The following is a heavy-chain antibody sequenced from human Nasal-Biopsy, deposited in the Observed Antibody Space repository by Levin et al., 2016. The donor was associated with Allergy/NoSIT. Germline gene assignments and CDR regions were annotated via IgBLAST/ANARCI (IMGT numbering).Heavy chain of an antibody. CDR3: AKEDSSSSRYYFEY. D-gene: IGHD6-6*01. CDR1: GFTFSSYA. J-gene: IGHJ4*02. V-gene: IGHV3-23*01. Sequence: GESLKISCAASGFTFSSYAMSWVRQAPGKGLEWVSATSGGGGSTYYADSVKGRFTISRDNSKNTLYLQLISLRAEDTAVYYCAKEDSSSSRYYFEYWGQGTLVTVSS. CDR2: TSGGGGST.